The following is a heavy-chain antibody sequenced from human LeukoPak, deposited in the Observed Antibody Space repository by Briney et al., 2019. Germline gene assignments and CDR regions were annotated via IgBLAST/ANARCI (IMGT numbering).Heavy chain of an antibody. J-gene: IGHJ4*02. CDR3: AKDRSSSWYYFDY. CDR1: GFTFSSYA. V-gene: IGHV3-23*01. Sequence: GGSLRLSCAASGFTFSSYAMSWVRQAPGKGLEWVSAISGSGGSTYYADSVKGRFTISRHNSKNTLYLQMNSLRAEDTAVYYCAKDRSSSWYYFDYWGQGTLVTVSS. D-gene: IGHD6-13*01. CDR2: ISGSGGST.